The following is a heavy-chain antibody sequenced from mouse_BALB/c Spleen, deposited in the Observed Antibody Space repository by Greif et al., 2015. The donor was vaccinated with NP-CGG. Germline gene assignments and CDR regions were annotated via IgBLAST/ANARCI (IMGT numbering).Heavy chain of an antibody. J-gene: IGHJ4*01. Sequence: VQLQQPGAELVRPGALVKLSCKASGFNIKDYYMHWVKQRPEQGLEWIGWIDPENGNTIYDPKFQGKASITADTSSNTAYLQLSSLTSEDTAVYYCAHISPYDGYSYAMDYWGQGTSVTVSS. V-gene: IGHV14-1*02. CDR1: GFNIKDYY. CDR2: IDPENGNT. D-gene: IGHD2-3*01. CDR3: AHISPYDGYSYAMDY.